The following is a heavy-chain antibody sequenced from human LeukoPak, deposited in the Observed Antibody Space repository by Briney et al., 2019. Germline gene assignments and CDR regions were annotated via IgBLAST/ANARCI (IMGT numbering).Heavy chain of an antibody. CDR1: GFTFSDYY. D-gene: IGHD5-12*01. CDR2: ISSSSSYT. Sequence: RGSLRLSCAASGFTFSDYYMSWIRQAPGKGLEWVSYISSSSSYTNYADSVKGRFTISRDNAKNSLYLQMNSLRAEDTAVYYCARFRGYSGYGPMDVWGKGTTVTVSS. J-gene: IGHJ6*04. V-gene: IGHV3-11*06. CDR3: ARFRGYSGYGPMDV.